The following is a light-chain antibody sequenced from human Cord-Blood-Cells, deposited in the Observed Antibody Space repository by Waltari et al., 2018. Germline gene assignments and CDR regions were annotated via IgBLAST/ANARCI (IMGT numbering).Light chain of an antibody. Sequence: QSALTQPASVSGSPGQSITISCTGTSSDVCGYHYVSWYQQHPGKAPNLMIYEVSKRPSGVSNRFSGSKSGKTASLTISGLQAEDEADYYCSSYTSSSTVVFGGGTKLTVL. CDR3: SSYTSSSTVV. CDR2: EVS. CDR1: SSDVCGYHY. V-gene: IGLV2-14*01. J-gene: IGLJ2*01.